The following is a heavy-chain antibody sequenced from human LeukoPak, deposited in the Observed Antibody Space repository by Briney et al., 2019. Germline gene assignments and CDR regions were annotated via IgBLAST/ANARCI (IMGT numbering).Heavy chain of an antibody. CDR2: INPNSGGT. D-gene: IGHD2-2*01. CDR3: AADIVVVPAAQPRFDP. J-gene: IGHJ5*02. CDR1: GCTFTGYY. V-gene: IGHV1-2*02. Sequence: ASVKVSCKASGCTFTGYYMHWVRQAPGQGLEWMGWINPNSGGTNYAQKFQGRVTMTRDTSISTAYMELSRLRSDDTAVYYCAADIVVVPAAQPRFDPWGQGTLVTVSS.